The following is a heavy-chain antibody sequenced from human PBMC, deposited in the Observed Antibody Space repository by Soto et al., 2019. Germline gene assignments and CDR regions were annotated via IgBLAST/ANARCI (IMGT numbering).Heavy chain of an antibody. V-gene: IGHV3-30*18. CDR2: ISHDGSDK. Sequence: GGSLRLSCAASGFTFRNYGMHWVRQAPGKGLEWLAVISHDGSDKYYADSMKGRFIISRDNSENTLFLNMNSLKPEDTAVYYCAKENQHLVHDYWGQGTLVTVSS. J-gene: IGHJ4*02. CDR1: GFTFRNYG. CDR3: AKENQHLVHDY. D-gene: IGHD6-13*01.